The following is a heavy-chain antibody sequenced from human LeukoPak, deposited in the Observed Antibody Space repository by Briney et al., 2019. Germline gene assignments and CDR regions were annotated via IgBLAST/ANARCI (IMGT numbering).Heavy chain of an antibody. CDR3: AKGAVEQFEEGDH. V-gene: IGHV3-23*01. J-gene: IGHJ4*02. CDR1: GFTFSTNG. D-gene: IGHD6-19*01. CDR2: IDGSGGDT. Sequence: TGGSLRLSCAASGFTFSTNGMSWMRQAPGRGLEWVAAIDGSGGDTYYADSVKGRFTISRDNSKNTLSLQMSSLRIEDTAVYYCAKGAVEQFEEGDHWGQGTLVTVSS.